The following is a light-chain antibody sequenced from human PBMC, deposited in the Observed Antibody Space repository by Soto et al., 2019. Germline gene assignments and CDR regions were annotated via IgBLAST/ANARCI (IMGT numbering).Light chain of an antibody. CDR3: QQYGSPPLT. J-gene: IGKJ5*01. CDR2: GAS. Sequence: EIVLTQSPGTLSLSPGERATLSFRASQSVSSSYLAWYQQKPGQAPRLLIYGASSRATGIPDRFSGSGSGTDFTLTISRLEPEDFAVYYCQQYGSPPLTFGQGTRLEIK. V-gene: IGKV3-20*01. CDR1: QSVSSSY.